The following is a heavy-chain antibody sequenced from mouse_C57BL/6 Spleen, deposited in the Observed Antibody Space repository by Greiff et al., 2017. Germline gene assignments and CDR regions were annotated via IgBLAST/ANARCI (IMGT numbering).Heavy chain of an antibody. V-gene: IGHV1-26*01. CDR3: AREEDYGYGRRNYFDY. J-gene: IGHJ2*01. CDR2: INPNNGGT. D-gene: IGHD2-2*01. Sequence: EVQLQQSGPELVKPGASVKISCKASGYTFTDYYMNWVKQSHGKSLEWIGDINPNNGGTSYNQKFKGKATLTVDKSSSTAYMELRSLTSEDSAVYYCAREEDYGYGRRNYFDYWGQGTTLTVAS. CDR1: GYTFTDYY.